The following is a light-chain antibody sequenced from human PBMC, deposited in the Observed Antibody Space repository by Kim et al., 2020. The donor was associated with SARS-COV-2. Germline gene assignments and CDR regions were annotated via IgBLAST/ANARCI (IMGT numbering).Light chain of an antibody. J-gene: IGLJ2*01. CDR3: SSYAPGSTSVI. CDR2: EVT. Sequence: QSITISCTGTSTDIGSYNRVSWYQQHPGKAPKLMIYEVTTRPSGVSNRFSGSKSDNTASLTISGLQAEDEADYYCSSYAPGSTSVIFGGGTQLTVL. CDR1: STDIGSYNR. V-gene: IGLV2-23*02.